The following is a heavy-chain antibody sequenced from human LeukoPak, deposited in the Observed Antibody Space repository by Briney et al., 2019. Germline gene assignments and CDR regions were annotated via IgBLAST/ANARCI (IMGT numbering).Heavy chain of an antibody. CDR1: GFTFSSFD. CDR2: IGTTSDT. J-gene: IGHJ6*03. CDR3: ARGPPRGKYYYMDV. D-gene: IGHD1-1*01. Sequence: PGGSLRLSCAASGFTFSSFDRHWVRQPPGQGLEWVSTIGTTSDTYYPGSVEGRFTLSRDNAKNSLYLQMNSLTAGDTAVYYCARGPPRGKYYYMDVWGKGTTVTVSS. V-gene: IGHV3-13*01.